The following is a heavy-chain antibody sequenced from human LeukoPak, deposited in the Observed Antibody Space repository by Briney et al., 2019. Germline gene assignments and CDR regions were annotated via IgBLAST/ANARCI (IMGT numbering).Heavy chain of an antibody. CDR3: VNLGYSD. J-gene: IGHJ4*02. Sequence: GGSLRLSCEASGFSFSAAWTTWVRQAPGKGLEWVATIKNDGSDKYYVDSVKGRFTLSRDNAKNSVYLQMNSLRVEDTAVYYCVNLGYSDGGQGTLVTVSS. CDR1: GFSFSAAW. CDR2: IKNDGSDK. D-gene: IGHD5-12*01. V-gene: IGHV3-7*01.